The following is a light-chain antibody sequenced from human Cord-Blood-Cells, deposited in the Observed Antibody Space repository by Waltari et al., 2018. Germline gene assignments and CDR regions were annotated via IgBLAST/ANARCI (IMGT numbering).Light chain of an antibody. CDR2: GAS. CDR3: QQYGSSPRT. Sequence: EIVLTQSPDTLSLSPGERATLSCRASQSVSSSYLAWYQQKPGQAPRLLIYGASSRATGIPDRFSGSGSGTDFTLTISRLEPEDFAVYYWQQYGSSPRTFGQGTKVEIK. J-gene: IGKJ1*01. V-gene: IGKV3-20*01. CDR1: QSVSSSY.